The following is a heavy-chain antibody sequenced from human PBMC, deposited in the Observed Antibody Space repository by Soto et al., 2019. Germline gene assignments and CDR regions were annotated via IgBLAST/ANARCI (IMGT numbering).Heavy chain of an antibody. Sequence: GASVKVSCKASGYTFTSYAMHWVRQAPGQGLEWMGWISTYNGNTNYAQKLQGRVTMTTDTSTSTAYMELRSLRSDDTAVYYCARDYYYDSSGYSPLDYWGQGTLVTVSS. J-gene: IGHJ4*02. D-gene: IGHD3-22*01. CDR1: GYTFTSYA. CDR2: ISTYNGNT. V-gene: IGHV1-18*01. CDR3: ARDYYYDSSGYSPLDY.